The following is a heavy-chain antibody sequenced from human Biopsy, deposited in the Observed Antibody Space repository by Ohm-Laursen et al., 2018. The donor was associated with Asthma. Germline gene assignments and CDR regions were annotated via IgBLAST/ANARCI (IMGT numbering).Heavy chain of an antibody. J-gene: IGHJ6*02. CDR1: GYTFNSAG. CDR2: ISVYNGNT. CDR3: ARAVDYSHYYGIDV. D-gene: IGHD2-15*01. Sequence: SVKVSCKTSGYTFNSAGIAWVRQAPGQGLGWMGWISVYNGNTKVAQKLQDRVTMITDTSTSAAYMELRSLRSDDTAVYFCARAVDYSHYYGIDVWGQGTTVTVS. V-gene: IGHV1-18*01.